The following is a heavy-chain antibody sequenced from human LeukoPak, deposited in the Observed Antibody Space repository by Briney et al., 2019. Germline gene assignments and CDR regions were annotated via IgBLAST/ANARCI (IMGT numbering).Heavy chain of an antibody. CDR2: IYYSGST. J-gene: IGHJ4*02. V-gene: IGHV4-61*08. CDR3: ARGRYGSGRTFDY. CDR1: GGSISSGDYY. D-gene: IGHD3-10*01. Sequence: PSETLSLTCTVSGGSISSGDYYWSWIRQPPGKGLEWIGYIYYSGSTNYNPSLKSRVTISVDTSKNQFSLKLSSVTAADTAVYYCARGRYGSGRTFDYWGQGTLVTVSS.